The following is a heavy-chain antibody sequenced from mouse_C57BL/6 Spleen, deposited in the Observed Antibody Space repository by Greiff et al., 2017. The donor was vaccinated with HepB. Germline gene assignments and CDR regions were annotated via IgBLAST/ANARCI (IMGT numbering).Heavy chain of an antibody. CDR3: ARSEFWDYYGTPFDY. Sequence: QVQLQQPGAELVKPGASVKMSCKASGYTFTSYWITWVKQRPGQGLEWIGDIYPGSGSTNYNEKFKSKATLTVDTSSSTAYMQLSSLTSEDSAVYYCARSEFWDYYGTPFDYWGQGTTLTVSS. J-gene: IGHJ2*01. CDR2: IYPGSGST. CDR1: GYTFTSYW. V-gene: IGHV1-55*01. D-gene: IGHD1-1*01.